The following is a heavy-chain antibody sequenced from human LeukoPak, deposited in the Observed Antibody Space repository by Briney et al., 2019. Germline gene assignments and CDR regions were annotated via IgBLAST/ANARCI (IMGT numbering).Heavy chain of an antibody. V-gene: IGHV4-4*02. J-gene: IGHJ4*02. D-gene: IGHD3-22*01. CDR1: GGSISSSNW. Sequence: PSETLSLTRAVSGGSISSSNWWSWVRQPPGKGLEWIGEIYHSGSTNYNPSLKSRVTISVDKSKNQFSLKLSSVTAADTAVYYCASWHYYDSSGYYNDYWGQGTLVTVSS. CDR3: ASWHYYDSSGYYNDY. CDR2: IYHSGST.